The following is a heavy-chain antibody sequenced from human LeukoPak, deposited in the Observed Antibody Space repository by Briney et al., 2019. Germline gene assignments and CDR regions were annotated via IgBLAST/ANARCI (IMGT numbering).Heavy chain of an antibody. CDR2: ISSSSSYI. CDR3: AKAAYDCSSTSCYGPGGFDP. D-gene: IGHD2-2*01. CDR1: GFTFSSYS. J-gene: IGHJ5*02. Sequence: GSLRLSCAASGFTFSSYSMNWVRQAPGKGLEWVSSISSSSSYIYYADSVKGRFTISRDNAKNSLYLQMNSLRAEDTAVYYCAKAAYDCSSTSCYGPGGFDPWGQGTLVTVSS. V-gene: IGHV3-21*01.